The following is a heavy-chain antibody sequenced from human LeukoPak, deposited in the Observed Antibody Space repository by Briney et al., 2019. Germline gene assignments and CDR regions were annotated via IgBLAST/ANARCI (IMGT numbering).Heavy chain of an antibody. V-gene: IGHV5-51*01. D-gene: IGHD2-21*01. Sequence: GGSLKISFKGSGCRFTSYWSGWGRPMPGKGGEGMGIIYPGDCDTRYSPSFQGQVTISADKSISTAYLQWSSLKASDTAMYYCARGCGGDCYSAHYYYYYMDVWGKGTTVTVSS. J-gene: IGHJ6*03. CDR1: GCRFTSYW. CDR2: IYPGDCDT. CDR3: ARGCGGDCYSAHYYYYYMDV.